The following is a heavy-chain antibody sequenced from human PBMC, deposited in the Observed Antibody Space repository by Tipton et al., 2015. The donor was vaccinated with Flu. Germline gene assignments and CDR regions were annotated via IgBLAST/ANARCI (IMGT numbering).Heavy chain of an antibody. CDR1: GGSIRSSSYY. Sequence: TLSLTCTVSGGSIRSSSYYWGWIRQHPGKGPEWIGSMLYGGSTYYNPSLESRVTIPLDTSKNQFSLKLSSVTAAHTAVYYCARDDSCFNDYWGPGTLVTVSS. CDR3: ARDDSCFNDY. V-gene: IGHV4-39*07. CDR2: MLYGGST. J-gene: IGHJ4*02. D-gene: IGHD3-22*01.